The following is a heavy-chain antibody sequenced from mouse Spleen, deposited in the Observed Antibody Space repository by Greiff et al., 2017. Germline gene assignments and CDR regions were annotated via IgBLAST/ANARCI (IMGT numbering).Heavy chain of an antibody. Sequence: EVMLVESGGGLVKPGGSLKLSCAASGFTFSDYGMAWVRQAPGKGPEWVAFISNLAYSIYYADTVTGRFTISRENAKNTLYLEMSSLRSEDTAMYYCARGGNGNYGYFDVWGAGTTVTVSS. CDR1: GFTFSDYG. V-gene: IGHV5-15*04. CDR3: ARGGNGNYGYFDV. CDR2: ISNLAYSI. D-gene: IGHD2-1*01. J-gene: IGHJ1*01.